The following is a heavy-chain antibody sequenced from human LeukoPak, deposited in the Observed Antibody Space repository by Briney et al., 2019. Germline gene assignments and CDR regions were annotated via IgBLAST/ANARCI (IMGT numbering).Heavy chain of an antibody. Sequence: SGPTLVNPTQTLTLTCTFSGFSLSTSGVGVGWIRQPPGKALEWLALIYWNDDKRYSPSLKSRLTITKDTSKNQVVLTMTNMDPVDTATYYCAHSELWFGELFSTPAFDYWGQGTLVTVSS. CDR1: GFSLSTSGVG. D-gene: IGHD3-10*01. J-gene: IGHJ4*02. CDR2: IYWNDDK. CDR3: AHSELWFGELFSTPAFDY. V-gene: IGHV2-5*01.